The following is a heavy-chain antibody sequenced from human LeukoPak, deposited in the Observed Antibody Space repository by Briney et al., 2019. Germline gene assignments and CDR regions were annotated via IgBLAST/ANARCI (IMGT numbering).Heavy chain of an antibody. CDR3: ARDPGAAADYFDY. V-gene: IGHV4-38-2*02. D-gene: IGHD6-13*01. Sequence: SETLSLTCAVSGYSISSGYYWGWIRQPPGKGLEWIGSIYHSGGTYYNPSLKSRVTISVDTSKNQFSLKLSSVTAADTAVYYCARDPGAAADYFDYWGQGTLVTVSS. J-gene: IGHJ4*02. CDR2: IYHSGGT. CDR1: GYSISSGYY.